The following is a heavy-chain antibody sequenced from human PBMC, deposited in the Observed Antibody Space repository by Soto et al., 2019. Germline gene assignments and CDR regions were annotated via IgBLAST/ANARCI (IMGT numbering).Heavy chain of an antibody. CDR3: ARGGYGDY. D-gene: IGHD1-1*01. V-gene: IGHV1-18*01. CDR2: ISAHNGNT. J-gene: IGHJ4*02. CDR1: GYTFTSYG. Sequence: QVHLAQSGAEVKKPGASVKVSCKASGYTFTSYGITWVRQAPGQGLEWMGWISAHNGNTDYAQKLQGRVIVTRDTSTSTAYLELGSLISDDTAVYYCARGGYGDYWGQGALVTVSS.